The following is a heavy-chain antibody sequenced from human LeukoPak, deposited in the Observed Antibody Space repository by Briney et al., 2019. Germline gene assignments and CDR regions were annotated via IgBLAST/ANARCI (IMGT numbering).Heavy chain of an antibody. J-gene: IGHJ5*02. D-gene: IGHD2-15*01. CDR3: ARYCSGGSCYGRNNWFDP. Sequence: GASVKVSCKASGGTFSSYAISWVRQAPGQGLEWMGGIIPIFGTANYAQKFQGRVTITGDESTSPAYMELSSLRSEDTAVYYCARYCSGGSCYGRNNWFDPWGQGTLVTVSS. CDR2: IIPIFGTA. V-gene: IGHV1-69*13. CDR1: GGTFSSYA.